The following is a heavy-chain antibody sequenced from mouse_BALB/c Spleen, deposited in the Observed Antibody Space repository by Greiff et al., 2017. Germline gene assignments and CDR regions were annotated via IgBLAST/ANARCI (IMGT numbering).Heavy chain of an antibody. Sequence: QVQLQQSGAELVKPGVSVKISCKGSGYTFTDYAMHWVKQSHAKSLEWIGVISTYYGDASYNQKFKGKATMTVDKSSSTAYMELARLTSEDSAIYYCARGGTTAPYAMDYWGQGTSVTVSS. V-gene: IGHV1S137*01. D-gene: IGHD1-2*01. J-gene: IGHJ4*01. CDR2: ISTYYGDA. CDR3: ARGGTTAPYAMDY. CDR1: GYTFTDYA.